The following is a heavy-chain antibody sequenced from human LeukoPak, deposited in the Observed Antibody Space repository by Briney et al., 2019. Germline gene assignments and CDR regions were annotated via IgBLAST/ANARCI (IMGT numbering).Heavy chain of an antibody. D-gene: IGHD2-2*01. Sequence: GSLRLSCTASGFTFGDYAMSWFRQAPGKGLEWVGFIRSKAYGGTTEYAASVKGRFTISRDDSKSIAYLQMNSLKTEDTAVYYCTRDLGCSSTSCYAPFDYWGQGTLVTVSS. CDR3: TRDLGCSSTSCYAPFDY. J-gene: IGHJ4*02. CDR2: IRSKAYGGTT. CDR1: GFTFGDYA. V-gene: IGHV3-49*03.